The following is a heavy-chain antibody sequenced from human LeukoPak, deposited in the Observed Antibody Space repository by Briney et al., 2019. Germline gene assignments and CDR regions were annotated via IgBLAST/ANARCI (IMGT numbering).Heavy chain of an antibody. V-gene: IGHV3-48*03. Sequence: GGSLRLSCAASGFTFSSYEMNWVRQAPEKGLEWVSSISSSGGNIYYADSVKGRFTISRDNAENSLYLQMNSLRAEDTAVYYCARDRAVRYFDYWGQGTLVTVSS. CDR2: ISSSGGNI. CDR3: ARDRAVRYFDY. CDR1: GFTFSSYE. D-gene: IGHD3-16*02. J-gene: IGHJ4*02.